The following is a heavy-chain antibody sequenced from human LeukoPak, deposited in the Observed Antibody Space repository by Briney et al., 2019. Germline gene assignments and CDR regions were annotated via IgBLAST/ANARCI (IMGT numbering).Heavy chain of an antibody. CDR2: ISGSGGST. Sequence: VTAISGSGGSTYYADSVKGRFTISRDNSKNTLYLQMNSLRAEDTAVYYCARVGESSWFDYWGQGTLVTVSS. D-gene: IGHD6-13*01. J-gene: IGHJ4*02. CDR3: ARVGESSWFDY. V-gene: IGHV3-23*01.